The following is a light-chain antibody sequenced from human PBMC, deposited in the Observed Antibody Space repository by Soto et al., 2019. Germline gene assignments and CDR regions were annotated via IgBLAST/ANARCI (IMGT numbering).Light chain of an antibody. CDR2: YDS. Sequence: SYELTQPPSGSVAPGKTARIPCGGNNIGSKSVHWYQQKPGQAPVLVIYYDSDRPSGIPERFSGSNSGNTATLTISRVEAGNEADYDCQVWDSSIDHVVFGGGTKVTVL. V-gene: IGLV3-21*04. CDR1: NIGSKS. CDR3: QVWDSSIDHVV. J-gene: IGLJ2*01.